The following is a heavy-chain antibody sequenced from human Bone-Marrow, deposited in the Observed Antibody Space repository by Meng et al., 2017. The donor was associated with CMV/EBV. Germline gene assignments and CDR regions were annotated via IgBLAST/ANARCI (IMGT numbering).Heavy chain of an antibody. Sequence: SETLSLTCTVSGGSVSSRNWWTWVRQPPGRGLEWIGEISYTGSTYYSPSLQSRVTMSVDSSKNQLSLQLPSVTAADTAIYFCARVESGDDCFDVWGPGTLVTVSS. CDR3: ARVESGDDCFDV. CDR1: GGSVSSRNW. CDR2: ISYTGST. J-gene: IGHJ4*02. V-gene: IGHV4-4*02. D-gene: IGHD3-10*01.